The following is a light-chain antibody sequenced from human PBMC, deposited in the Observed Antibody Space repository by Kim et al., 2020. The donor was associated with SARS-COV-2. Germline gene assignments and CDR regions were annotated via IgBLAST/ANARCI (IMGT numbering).Light chain of an antibody. CDR3: QQYGSSPWT. CDR1: QSVSNN. V-gene: IGKV3-20*01. CDR2: GAS. J-gene: IGKJ1*01. Sequence: EIVLTQSPGTLSLSPGERAILSCGASQSVSNNLAWYQQKPGQAPRLLIYGASSRATGIPDRFSGSGSGTDFTLTISRLDPEDLAVYYCQQYGSSPWTFGQGTKLEI.